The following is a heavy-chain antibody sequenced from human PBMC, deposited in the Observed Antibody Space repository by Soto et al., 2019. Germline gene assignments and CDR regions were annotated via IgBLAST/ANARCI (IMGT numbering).Heavy chain of an antibody. Sequence: GASVKVSCKASGYTFTSYGISWVRQAPGQGLEWMGWISAYNGNTNYAQKPQGRVTMTTDTSTSTAYMELRSLRSDDTAVYYCARFLTNYYYYGMDVWGQGTTVTVSS. V-gene: IGHV1-18*04. J-gene: IGHJ6*02. CDR1: GYTFTSYG. CDR2: ISAYNGNT. D-gene: IGHD7-27*01. CDR3: ARFLTNYYYYGMDV.